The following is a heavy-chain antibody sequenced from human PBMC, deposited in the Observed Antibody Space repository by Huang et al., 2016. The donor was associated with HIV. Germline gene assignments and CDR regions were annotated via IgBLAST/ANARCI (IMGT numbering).Heavy chain of an antibody. CDR3: ATDLGGYSFDY. D-gene: IGHD2-21*02. J-gene: IGHJ4*02. CDR1: GFSFSHYG. CDR2: IRFDGGNK. V-gene: IGHV3-30*02. Sequence: QEQLVESGGGVVKPGGSLRLSCATSGFSFSHYGRHWVRQDPGKGLEWVALIRFDGGNKLYADSAKGRFTISRDNSKKMLFLEMNSLRGDDTAFYYCATDLGGYSFDYWGQGALVSVSS.